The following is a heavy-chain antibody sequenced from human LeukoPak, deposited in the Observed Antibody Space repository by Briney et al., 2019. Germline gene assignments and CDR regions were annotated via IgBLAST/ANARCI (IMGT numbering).Heavy chain of an antibody. V-gene: IGHV4-39*01. Sequence: SETLSLTCTVSGGSISSSSYYWGWIRQPPGKGLEWVGSIYYTGSTYYNASLQSRVTISIDMSKNQFSLRLSSVTAADTAMYYCVKSGGYGLIDYWGQGTLVTVSS. CDR3: VKSGGYGLIDY. D-gene: IGHD6-19*01. J-gene: IGHJ4*02. CDR2: IYYTGST. CDR1: GGSISSSSYY.